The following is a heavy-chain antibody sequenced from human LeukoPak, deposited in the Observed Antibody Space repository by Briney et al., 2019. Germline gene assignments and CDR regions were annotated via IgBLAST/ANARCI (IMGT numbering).Heavy chain of an antibody. J-gene: IGHJ4*02. Sequence: SETLSLTCTVSGGSISSYYWSWIRQPPGKGLEWIGYIYYSGSTNYNPSLKSRVTISVDTSKNQFSLKLSSVTAADTAVYYCASGSQPFDYWGQGTLVTVSS. CDR1: GGSISSYY. V-gene: IGHV4-59*01. D-gene: IGHD3-10*01. CDR3: ASGSQPFDY. CDR2: IYYSGST.